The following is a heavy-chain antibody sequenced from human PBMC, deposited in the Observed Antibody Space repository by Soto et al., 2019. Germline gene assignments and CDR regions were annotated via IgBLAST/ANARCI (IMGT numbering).Heavy chain of an antibody. Sequence: PSETLSLTCTVSGGSISSGGYYWSWIRQHPGKGLEWIGYIYYSGSTYYNPSLKSRVTISVDTSKNQFSLKLSSVTAADTAVYYCARGYYDFWSGYYISWNYYYGMDVWGQGTTVTSP. CDR1: GGSISSGGYY. CDR3: ARGYYDFWSGYYISWNYYYGMDV. J-gene: IGHJ6*02. V-gene: IGHV4-31*03. CDR2: IYYSGST. D-gene: IGHD3-3*01.